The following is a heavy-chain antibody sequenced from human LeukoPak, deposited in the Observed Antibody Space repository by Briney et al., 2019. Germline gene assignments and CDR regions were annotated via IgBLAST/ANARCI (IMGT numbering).Heavy chain of an antibody. CDR1: GGTFSSYA. J-gene: IGHJ4*02. CDR3: AVRDYGDYAPDY. Sequence: ASVKVSCKASGGTFSSYAISWVRQAPGQGLEWMGRIIPIFGTANYAQKFQGRVTITTDESTSTAYMELSSQRSEDTAVYYCAVRDYGDYAPDYWGQGTLVTVSS. V-gene: IGHV1-69*05. D-gene: IGHD4-17*01. CDR2: IIPIFGTA.